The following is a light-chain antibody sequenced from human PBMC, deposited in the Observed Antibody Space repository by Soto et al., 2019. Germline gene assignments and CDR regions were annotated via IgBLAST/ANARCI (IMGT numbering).Light chain of an antibody. Sequence: QSALTQPASVSGSPGQSITISCSGTSSDVGGYNYVSWYQHHPGKAPKLLIYEVTNWPSGVSNRFSGSKSGNTASLTISGLQADDEADYYCNSYTTSTTLVFGGGTKVTVL. V-gene: IGLV2-14*01. CDR3: NSYTTSTTLV. CDR2: EVT. CDR1: SSDVGGYNY. J-gene: IGLJ2*01.